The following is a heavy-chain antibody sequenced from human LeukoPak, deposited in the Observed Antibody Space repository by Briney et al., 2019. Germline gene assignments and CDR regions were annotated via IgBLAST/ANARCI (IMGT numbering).Heavy chain of an antibody. CDR1: GGSISSGSFY. CDR3: ARVYYGSGTRFDL. J-gene: IGHJ2*01. CDR2: IYTSGST. Sequence: SETLSLTCTVSGGSISSGSFYWSWIRQPAGKGLEWIGRIYTSGSTNYNPSLKSRVTISVDTSKNQFSLKLSSVTAADTAVYYCARVYYGSGTRFDLWGRGTPVTVSS. D-gene: IGHD3-10*01. V-gene: IGHV4-61*02.